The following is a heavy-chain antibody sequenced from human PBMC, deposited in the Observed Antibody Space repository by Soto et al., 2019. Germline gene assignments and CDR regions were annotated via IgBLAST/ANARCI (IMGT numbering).Heavy chain of an antibody. CDR2: IIPIFGTA. CDR1: GATFPSYA. Sequence: VEVSWAACGATFPSYAISWVRQAPKQGLEWMGGIIPIFGTANYAQKFQGRVTITADKSTSTAYMELSSLRSEDTAVYYCASSYYDFWSGPSSYFDYWGQGTLVTGSS. D-gene: IGHD3-3*01. J-gene: IGHJ4*02. V-gene: IGHV1-69*06. CDR3: ASSYYDFWSGPSSYFDY.